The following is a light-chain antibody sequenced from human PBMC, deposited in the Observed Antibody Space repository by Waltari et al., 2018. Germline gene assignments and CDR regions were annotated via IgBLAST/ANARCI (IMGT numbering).Light chain of an antibody. CDR3: CSYAGSTTYVL. J-gene: IGLJ2*01. CDR1: GSDVGSFNL. CDR2: EVN. V-gene: IGLV2-23*02. Sequence: QSALTQPASVSGSPGQSITISCTGTGSDVGSFNLVSWYQLLPGKAPKLLISEVNKPPSGVSNRFVGSQSGSTASLTISGLQAGDEADYYCCSYAGSTTYVLFGGGTKLTVL.